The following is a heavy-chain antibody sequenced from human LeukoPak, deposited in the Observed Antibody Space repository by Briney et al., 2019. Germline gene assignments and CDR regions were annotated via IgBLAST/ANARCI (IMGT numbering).Heavy chain of an antibody. Sequence: ASAKVSCKASGYTFTGYYMHWVRQAPGQGLEWMGRINPNSGGTNYAQKFQGRVTMTRDTSISTAYMELSRLRSDDTAVYYCARGGYCSSTTCNWGYWFDPWGQGTLVIVSS. CDR2: INPNSGGT. D-gene: IGHD2-2*01. CDR3: ARGGYCSSTTCNWGYWFDP. V-gene: IGHV1-2*06. CDR1: GYTFTGYY. J-gene: IGHJ5*02.